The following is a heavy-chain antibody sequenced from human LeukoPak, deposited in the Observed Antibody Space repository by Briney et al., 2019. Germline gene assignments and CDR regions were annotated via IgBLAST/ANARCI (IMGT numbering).Heavy chain of an antibody. D-gene: IGHD1-1*01. CDR2: IYYSWDT. V-gene: IGHV4-39*01. CDR3: ARHHWHYYYYMVV. Sequence: SETLSLTCTVWGGSISSSSYYWGWSRKPPGEGVEWNGRIYYSWDTYYNPSLKRRRVTISVDPSQNQFSLRLCSVTAADTAVYYCARHHWHYYYYMVVWGKGSTVTVSS. CDR1: GGSISSSSYY. J-gene: IGHJ6*03.